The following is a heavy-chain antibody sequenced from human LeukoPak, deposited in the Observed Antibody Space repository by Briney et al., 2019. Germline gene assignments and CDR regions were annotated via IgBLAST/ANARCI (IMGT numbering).Heavy chain of an antibody. CDR3: ARDPSSSWYWATGHDAFDI. Sequence: ASVKVSCKASGYTFTSYGISWVRQAPGQGLEWMGWISAYNGNTNYAQKLQGRVTMTTDTSTSTAYMELRSLRSDDTAVYYCARDPSSSWYWATGHDAFDIWGQGTMVTVSS. V-gene: IGHV1-18*01. D-gene: IGHD6-13*01. CDR1: GYTFTSYG. CDR2: ISAYNGNT. J-gene: IGHJ3*02.